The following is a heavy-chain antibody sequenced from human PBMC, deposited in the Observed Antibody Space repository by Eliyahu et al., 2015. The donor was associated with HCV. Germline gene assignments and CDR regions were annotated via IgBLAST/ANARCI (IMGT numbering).Heavy chain of an antibody. D-gene: IGHD6-19*01. CDR3: SSGGGGIAVAGTGGWFDP. Sequence: QVQLQESGPGLVKPSETLXLTCTVSGGPXTXSXWGWIRQPPGKGLEWIGYIYYSGSTNYNPSLKSRVTMSVDTSKNQFSLKLSSVTAADTAVYYCSSGGGGIAVAGTGGWFDPWGQGTLVTVSS. CDR1: GGPXTXSX. CDR2: IYYSGST. V-gene: IGHV4-59*01. J-gene: IGHJ5*02.